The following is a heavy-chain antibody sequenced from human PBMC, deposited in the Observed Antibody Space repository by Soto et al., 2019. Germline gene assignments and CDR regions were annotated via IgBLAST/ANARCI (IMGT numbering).Heavy chain of an antibody. D-gene: IGHD6-13*01. V-gene: IGHV3-48*04. CDR3: ARASIAAARRRGGAFDI. Sequence: PGGSLRLSCAASGFTFSSHSMNWVRQAPGKGLEWVSYISSSSSTIYYADSVKGRFTISRDNAKNSLYLQMNSLRAEDTAVYYCARASIAAARRRGGAFDIWGQGTMVTVSS. CDR2: ISSSSSTI. J-gene: IGHJ3*02. CDR1: GFTFSSHS.